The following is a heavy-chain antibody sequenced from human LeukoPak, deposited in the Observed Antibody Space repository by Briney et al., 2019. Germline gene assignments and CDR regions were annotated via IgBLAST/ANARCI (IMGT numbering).Heavy chain of an antibody. CDR3: VSGDYFDY. Sequence: ASVKVSCKASGYIFSGYYMHWVRQAPGQGLEWVGRINPDTGDPNYARKFRGWVTITTGTSISSGYMELSRLKSDDTAVYYCVSGDYFDYWGQGTLVIVSS. V-gene: IGHV1-2*04. J-gene: IGHJ4*02. CDR1: GYIFSGYY. CDR2: INPDTGDP.